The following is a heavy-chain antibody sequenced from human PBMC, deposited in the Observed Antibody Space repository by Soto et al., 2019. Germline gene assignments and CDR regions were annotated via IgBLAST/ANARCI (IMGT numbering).Heavy chain of an antibody. D-gene: IGHD6-13*01. CDR3: ATHNNSWYANAYFHN. CDR2: ISGSGGST. V-gene: IGHV3-23*04. Sequence: EVQLEESGGGLVQPGGSLRLSCAASGFTFSSYAMSWVRQGPGKGLEWVSAISGSGGSTHQADSVKGRFTLSRDNSKNTLYLQMHGLRAQDTAVYYCATHNNSWYANAYFHNWGRGTLVTVSS. J-gene: IGHJ4*02. CDR1: GFTFSSYA.